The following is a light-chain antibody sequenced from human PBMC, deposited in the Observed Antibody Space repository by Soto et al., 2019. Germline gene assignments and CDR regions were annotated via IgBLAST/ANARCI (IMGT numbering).Light chain of an antibody. CDR3: QYYSGSQT. CDR1: QSVNSLY. V-gene: IGKV3-20*01. J-gene: IGKJ4*01. CDR2: GAS. Sequence: EIVLTQSPGTLSLSPGERATLSCRASQSVNSLYVAWYQQKPGQAPRLLISGASSRATGIPERFSGSGSGTDYTLTISRVEPEDFAVYYCQYYSGSQTFGGGTKVEIK.